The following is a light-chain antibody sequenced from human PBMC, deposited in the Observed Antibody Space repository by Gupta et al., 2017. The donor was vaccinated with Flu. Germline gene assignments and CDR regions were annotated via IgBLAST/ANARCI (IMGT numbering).Light chain of an antibody. CDR3: QSADSTSTYEV. Sequence: GQTARITCSGDALPNQYVYWFQQKPGQAPARLIDKDTERPSGIPERFSASGSGTTVTLTISGVQAEDEADYYWQSADSTSTYEVFGAGTKVTVL. CDR1: ALPNQY. V-gene: IGLV3-25*03. J-gene: IGLJ1*01. CDR2: KDT.